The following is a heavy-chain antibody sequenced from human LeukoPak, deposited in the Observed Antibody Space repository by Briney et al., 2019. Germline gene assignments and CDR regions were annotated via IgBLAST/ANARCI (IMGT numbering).Heavy chain of an antibody. V-gene: IGHV4-34*01. Sequence: SETLSLTCAVYGGSFSGYYWSWIRQPPGKGLEWIGEINHSGSTNYNPSLKSRVTISVDTSKNQFSLKLSSVTAADTAVYYCARGRGYYDILTGLYYYYCYGMDVWGQGTTVTVSS. CDR1: GGSFSGYY. CDR2: INHSGST. J-gene: IGHJ6*02. CDR3: ARGRGYYDILTGLYYYYCYGMDV. D-gene: IGHD3-9*01.